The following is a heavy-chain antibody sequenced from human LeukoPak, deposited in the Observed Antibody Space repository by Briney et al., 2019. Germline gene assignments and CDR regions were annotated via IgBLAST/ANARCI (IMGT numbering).Heavy chain of an antibody. J-gene: IGHJ6*03. CDR2: IDYSANT. CDR1: GDSISSYY. V-gene: IGHV4-59*01. CDR3: ARGYYYMDV. Sequence: SETPSLTCTVSGDSISSYYWSWIRQPPGKGLEWIGYIDYSANTNYNPPLKSRVTISVDTSKNQFSLKLSSVTAADTAVYYCARGYYYMDVWGKGTTVTVSS.